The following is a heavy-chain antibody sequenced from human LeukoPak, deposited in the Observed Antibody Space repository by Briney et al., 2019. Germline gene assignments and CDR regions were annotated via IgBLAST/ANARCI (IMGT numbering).Heavy chain of an antibody. CDR1: GFNFIDYS. Sequence: PGGSLRLFCAASGFNFIDYSMNWVRQAPGKGLKWISYIGISSVNTKYADSVKGRFTISRDKARNSLYLQMNTLPVEDTAMYYCARDHRYAFDNWGHGTLVTVSS. D-gene: IGHD5-12*01. J-gene: IGHJ4*01. V-gene: IGHV3-48*01. CDR2: IGISSVNT. CDR3: ARDHRYAFDN.